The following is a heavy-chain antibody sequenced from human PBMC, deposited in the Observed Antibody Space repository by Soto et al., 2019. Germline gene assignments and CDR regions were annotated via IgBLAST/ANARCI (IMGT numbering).Heavy chain of an antibody. D-gene: IGHD1-26*01. V-gene: IGHV1-18*01. CDR1: GYTFTSYG. CDR2: ISAYNSKT. Sequence: ASVKVSCKASGYTFTSYGISWVRQAPGQRLEWMGWISAYNSKTNYAQKNKGRVTMTTDTSTSTAYMELRSLRSDDTAVYYCARSYSGSYYGEGAFDIWGQGTMVTVSS. J-gene: IGHJ3*02. CDR3: ARSYSGSYYGEGAFDI.